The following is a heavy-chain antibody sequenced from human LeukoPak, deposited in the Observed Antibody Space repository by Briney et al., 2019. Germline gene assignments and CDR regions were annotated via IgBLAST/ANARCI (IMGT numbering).Heavy chain of an antibody. V-gene: IGHV3-30*03. CDR3: AGERLGEFSRSPDAFDI. CDR2: ISYDGSNK. D-gene: IGHD3-16*02. J-gene: IGHJ3*02. Sequence: PGGSLRLSCAASGFTFSSYGMHWVRQAPGKGLEWVAVISYDGSNKYYADSVKGRFTISRDNSKNTLYLQMNSLRAEDTAVYYCAGERLGEFSRSPDAFDIWGQGTMVTVSS. CDR1: GFTFSSYG.